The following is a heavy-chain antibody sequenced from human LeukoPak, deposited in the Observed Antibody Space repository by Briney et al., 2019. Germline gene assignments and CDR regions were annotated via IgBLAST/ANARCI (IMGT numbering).Heavy chain of an antibody. CDR3: ARGLLWSLNFDY. D-gene: IGHD5-18*01. Sequence: PSQTLSLTCTVSGGSISSGGYYWSWIRQHPGKGLEWIGYIYYSRSTYYNPSHKSRVTISVDTSKNQFSLKLSSVTAADTAVYYCARGLLWSLNFDYWGQGTLVTVSS. J-gene: IGHJ4*02. V-gene: IGHV4-31*03. CDR2: IYYSRST. CDR1: GGSISSGGYY.